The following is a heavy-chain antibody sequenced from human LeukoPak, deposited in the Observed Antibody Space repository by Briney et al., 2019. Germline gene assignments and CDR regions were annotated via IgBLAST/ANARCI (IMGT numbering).Heavy chain of an antibody. CDR3: ARGPISRTLRYYYYYGIDV. D-gene: IGHD5/OR15-5a*01. J-gene: IGHJ6*02. CDR1: GGSFSGYY. Sequence: PSETLSLTCAVYGGSFSGYYWSWIRQPPGKGLEWIGEINHSGSTNYNPSLKSRVTISVDTSKNQFSLKLSSVTAADTAVYYCARGPISRTLRYYYYYGIDVWGQGTTVTVSS. CDR2: INHSGST. V-gene: IGHV4-34*01.